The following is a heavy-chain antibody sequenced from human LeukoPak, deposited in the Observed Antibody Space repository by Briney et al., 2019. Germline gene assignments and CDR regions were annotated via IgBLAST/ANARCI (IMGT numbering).Heavy chain of an antibody. CDR2: IKKDGSQK. CDR3: ARVGWELLNLHFDP. J-gene: IGHJ5*02. D-gene: IGHD1-26*01. CDR1: GFTFSSYW. Sequence: GGSLRLSCAASGFTFSSYWMSWVRQAPGKGPEWVASIKKDGSQKYYVDSVKGRFTISRDNAQNSLYLQMNSLRVEDTAIYSCARVGWELLNLHFDPWGQGTLVTVSS. V-gene: IGHV3-7*03.